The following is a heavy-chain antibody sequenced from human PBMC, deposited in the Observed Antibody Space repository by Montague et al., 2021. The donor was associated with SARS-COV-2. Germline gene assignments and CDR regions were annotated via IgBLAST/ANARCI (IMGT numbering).Heavy chain of an antibody. CDR3: ARDYGDYSYYYGLDI. J-gene: IGHJ6*02. CDR2: IYYTGGT. Sequence: TLSLTCTVPGDSISSANYYWNWIRRNPGKGLEWIGYIYYTGGTHYNPSLESRLTMSIDTSKSQFSLRLSSVTAADTAVYYCARDYGDYSYYYGLDIWGQGTTVTVSS. CDR1: GDSISSANYY. D-gene: IGHD4-17*01. V-gene: IGHV4-31*03.